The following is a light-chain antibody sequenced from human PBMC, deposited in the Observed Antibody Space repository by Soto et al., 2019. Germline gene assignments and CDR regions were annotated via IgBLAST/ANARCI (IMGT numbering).Light chain of an antibody. CDR1: QGINNH. CDR2: AAS. J-gene: IGKJ4*01. V-gene: IGKV1-27*01. Sequence: DFQMTQSPSSLSASVGDRVTITCRASQGINNHLAWFQQKPGKVPKVLIYAASTLQSGVPSRFSGSGSGTDFTLTITSLQPEDVATYYCQNYNSAPPAATFGGGTKVDIK. CDR3: QNYNSAPPAAT.